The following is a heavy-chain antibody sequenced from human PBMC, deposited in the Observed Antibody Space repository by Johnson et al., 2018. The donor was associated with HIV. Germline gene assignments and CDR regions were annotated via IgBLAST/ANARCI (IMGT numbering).Heavy chain of an antibody. D-gene: IGHD2-15*01. CDR1: GFTFSSYG. V-gene: IGHV3-30*02. J-gene: IGHJ3*02. CDR2: TRYDGSTK. Sequence: HVQLVESGGGVVQPGGSLRLSCAASGFTFSSYGMHWVRQAPGKGLEWVAFTRYDGSTKYYADSVKGRFTISRDNSKNTLYLQMDSLRAEDTAVYFCAREMVAAKDAFDIWGQGTMVTVSS. CDR3: AREMVAAKDAFDI.